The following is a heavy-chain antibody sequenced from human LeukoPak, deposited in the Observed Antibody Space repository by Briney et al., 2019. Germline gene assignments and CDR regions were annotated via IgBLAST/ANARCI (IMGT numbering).Heavy chain of an antibody. CDR3: ARDQAQQLVQGGQYYYYYYYMDV. V-gene: IGHV4-61*01. Sequence: SETLSLTCSVSNYSISTDYYWGWIRQPPVKGLEWIGYIHYSGSTNYNPSLKSRVTISVDASKNQFSLKLSSVTAADTAVYYCARDQAQQLVQGGQYYYYYYYMDVWGKGTTVTVSS. CDR1: NYSISTDYY. D-gene: IGHD6-13*01. J-gene: IGHJ6*03. CDR2: IHYSGST.